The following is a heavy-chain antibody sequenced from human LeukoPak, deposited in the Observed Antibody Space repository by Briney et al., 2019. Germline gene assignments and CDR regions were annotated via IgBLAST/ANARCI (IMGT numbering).Heavy chain of an antibody. D-gene: IGHD6-19*01. CDR3: SRGSGWLSVY. CDR1: GFTFGDYL. CDR2: ISGGTT. Sequence: GGSLRLSCTASGFTFGDYLMSWFRQAPGKGLEWIGFISGGTTEYAASVKGRFTISRDDSTSIAYLQMNSLATEDTAVYYCSRGSGWLSVYWGQGTLVTVSS. J-gene: IGHJ4*02. V-gene: IGHV3-49*03.